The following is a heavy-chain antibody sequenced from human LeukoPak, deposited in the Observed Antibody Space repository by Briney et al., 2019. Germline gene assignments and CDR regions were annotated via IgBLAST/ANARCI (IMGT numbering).Heavy chain of an antibody. CDR1: GFTFSSSP. D-gene: IGHD2-2*01. CDR2: ISGSGGTT. CDR3: AKDGYAPVDY. V-gene: IGHV3-23*01. J-gene: IGHJ4*02. Sequence: PGGSLRLSCSASGFTFSSSPMSWVRQAPGKGLEWVSAISGSGGTTYYADSVKGRFTISRDNSKNTLYLQMNSLRAEDTAVYYCAKDGYAPVDYWGQGTLVTVSS.